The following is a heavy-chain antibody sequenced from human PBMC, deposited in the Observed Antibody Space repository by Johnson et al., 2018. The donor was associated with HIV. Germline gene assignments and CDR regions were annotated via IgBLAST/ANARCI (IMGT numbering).Heavy chain of an antibody. Sequence: QVQLVESGGGLVKPGGSLRLSCAASGFTFNDYYMSWIRQAPGKGLEWVAVISYDGSNKYYADSVKGRFTISRDNSKNTLYLQMNSLKVEDTAFYYCAKFPMTTVSPSDAFDIWGQGTMVTVSS. CDR2: ISYDGSNK. CDR3: AKFPMTTVSPSDAFDI. D-gene: IGHD4-11*01. CDR1: GFTFNDYY. J-gene: IGHJ3*02. V-gene: IGHV3-30*18.